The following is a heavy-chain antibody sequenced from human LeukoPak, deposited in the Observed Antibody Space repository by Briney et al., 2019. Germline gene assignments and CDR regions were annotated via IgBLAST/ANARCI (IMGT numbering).Heavy chain of an antibody. CDR1: GGSISSHY. CDR2: ISNSGST. D-gene: IGHD2-15*01. CDR3: GRDALVGYFSYYYMDV. Sequence: SETLSLTCTVSGGSISSHYWTWIRQSPVKGLEWRGDISNSGSTSYNPSLKSRVTISIDTSKNQFSLKLSSVTAADTAVYYCGRDALVGYFSYYYMDVWGKGTTVTVSS. V-gene: IGHV4-59*11. J-gene: IGHJ6*03.